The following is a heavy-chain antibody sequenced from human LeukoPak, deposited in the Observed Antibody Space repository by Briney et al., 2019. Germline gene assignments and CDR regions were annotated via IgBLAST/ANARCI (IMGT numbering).Heavy chain of an antibody. CDR1: GFTFSTCP. CDR3: ARDMYYGAGTPMQYGMDV. D-gene: IGHD3-10*01. J-gene: IGHJ6*02. V-gene: IGHV3-23*01. Sequence: GGSLRLSCEGSGFTFSTCPLAWVRQAPGKGLEWVSTISFSGDATYYADSVKGRFTISRDNAKNSLFLQMNSLRAEDTAVYYCARDMYYGAGTPMQYGMDVWGQGTTVTVSS. CDR2: ISFSGDAT.